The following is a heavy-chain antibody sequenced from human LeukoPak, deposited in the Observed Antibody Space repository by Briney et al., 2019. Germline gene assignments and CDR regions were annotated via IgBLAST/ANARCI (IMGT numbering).Heavy chain of an antibody. D-gene: IGHD3-9*01. CDR2: INPKSGGT. V-gene: IGHV1-18*01. CDR3: ARGKAQSYYDILTGYPFWYYFDY. CDR1: GGTFSSYA. J-gene: IGHJ4*02. Sequence: ASVKVSCKASGGTFSSYAISWVRQAPGQGLEWMGWINPKSGGTKYAQKLQGRVTMTTDTSTSTAYMELRSLRSDDTAVYYCARGKAQSYYDILTGYPFWYYFDYWGQGTLVTVSS.